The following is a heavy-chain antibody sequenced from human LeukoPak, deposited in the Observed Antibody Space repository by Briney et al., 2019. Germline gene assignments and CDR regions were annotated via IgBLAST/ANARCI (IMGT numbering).Heavy chain of an antibody. CDR3: ARDHRWGFDY. J-gene: IGHJ4*02. CDR1: GFTFGSYG. Sequence: PGGSLRLSCAASGFTFGSYGMHWVRQAPGKGLEWVAFIRYDGSNKYYADSVKGRFTISRDNSKNTLNLQMNSLRAEDTAVYYCARDHRWGFDYWGRGTLVTVSS. V-gene: IGHV3-30*02. CDR2: IRYDGSNK. D-gene: IGHD7-27*01.